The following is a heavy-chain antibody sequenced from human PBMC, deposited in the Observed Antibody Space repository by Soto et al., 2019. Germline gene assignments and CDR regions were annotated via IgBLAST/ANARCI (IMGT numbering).Heavy chain of an antibody. CDR3: ARGRHWFGP. V-gene: IGHV4-59*01. CDR2: ISDNGAI. CDR1: GISITSSY. Sequence: SETLSLTCTVSGISITSSYWNWFRQSPGKGLEWIGQISDNGAINYNPPLESRVTISTDTSNNQVSLTLTTVDAADTAIYFCARGRHWFGPWGQGTLVTVSS. J-gene: IGHJ5*02.